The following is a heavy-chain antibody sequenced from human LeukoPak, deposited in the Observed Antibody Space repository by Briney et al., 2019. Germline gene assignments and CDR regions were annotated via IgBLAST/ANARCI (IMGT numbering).Heavy chain of an antibody. J-gene: IGHJ4*02. V-gene: IGHV4-34*01. CDR1: GGSFSGYY. Sequence: SETLSLTCAVYGGSFSGYYWSWIRQPPGKGLEWIGEINHSGSTNYNPSLKSGVTISVDTSKNQFSLKLSSVTAADTAVYYCASESNSTKFDYWGQGTLVTVSS. D-gene: IGHD4-23*01. CDR3: ASESNSTKFDY. CDR2: INHSGST.